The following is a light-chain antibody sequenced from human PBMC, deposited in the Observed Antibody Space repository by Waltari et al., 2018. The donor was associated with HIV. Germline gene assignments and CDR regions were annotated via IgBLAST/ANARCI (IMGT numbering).Light chain of an antibody. J-gene: IGLJ3*02. V-gene: IGLV1-44*01. CDR3: STWDASLNGWV. CDR2: SNN. CDR1: SSSIGNYT. Sequence: QSVLTQPPSASGTPGQRVTISCSGSSSSIGNYTINWSQHLPGTATKVLIYSNNQRPSGVPDRFSGSKSGTSASLAISGLQSEDEAEYYCSTWDASLNGWVFGGGTKLTVL.